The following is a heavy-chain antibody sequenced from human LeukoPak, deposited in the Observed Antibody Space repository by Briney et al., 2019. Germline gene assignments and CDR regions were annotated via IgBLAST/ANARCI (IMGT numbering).Heavy chain of an antibody. Sequence: ASVKVSCKASGYTFTHYDINWVRQAPGQGVEWMGWMLPNSGYTGYAQKFQGRVTMTRNTATNTAYMELSSLTSDDTAIYYCARGLGAPSTDFDHWGQGTLVTVSS. J-gene: IGHJ4*02. CDR2: MLPNSGYT. CDR1: GYTFTHYD. CDR3: ARGLGAPSTDFDH. V-gene: IGHV1-8*01. D-gene: IGHD1-26*01.